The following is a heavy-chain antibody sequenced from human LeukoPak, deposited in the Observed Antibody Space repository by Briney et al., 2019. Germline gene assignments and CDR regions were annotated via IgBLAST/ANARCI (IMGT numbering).Heavy chain of an antibody. CDR1: GYTFTSYY. D-gene: IGHD6-13*01. CDR2: INPSGGST. Sequence: ASVKVSCKASGYTFTSYYMHWVRQAPGQGLEWMGIINPSGGSTSYAQKLQGRVTMTTDTSTSTAYMELRSLRSDDTAVYYCARGPYSIAAAGTVDYWGQGTLVTVSS. CDR3: ARGPYSIAAAGTVDY. J-gene: IGHJ4*02. V-gene: IGHV1-46*01.